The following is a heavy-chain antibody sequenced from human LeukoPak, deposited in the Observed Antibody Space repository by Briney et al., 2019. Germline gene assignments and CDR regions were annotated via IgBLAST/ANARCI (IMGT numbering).Heavy chain of an antibody. CDR3: ARDRLEMATMGVFDY. V-gene: IGHV3-66*02. D-gene: IGHD5-24*01. CDR1: GFSVRSYC. J-gene: IGHJ4*02. Sequence: PGGSLRLSCAASGFSVRSYCMTWVRQAPGRGLEWVSVICTGGNTHYADSVKGRFTISRDNSKNTLYLQMNSLRAEDTAVYYCARDRLEMATMGVFDYWGQGTLVTVSS. CDR2: ICTGGNT.